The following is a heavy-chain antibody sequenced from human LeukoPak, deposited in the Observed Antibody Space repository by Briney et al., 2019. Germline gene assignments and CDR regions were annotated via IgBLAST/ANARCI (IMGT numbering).Heavy chain of an antibody. D-gene: IGHD3-16*01. CDR3: ARAARGYDYVWGSCQIDY. V-gene: IGHV4-30-4*01. J-gene: IGHJ4*02. Sequence: SETLSLTCTVSGGSISSGDYHWSWIRQPPGKGLEWIGYIYYSGSTYYNPSLKSRVTISVDTSKNQFSLKLSSVPAADTAVYYCARAARGYDYVWGSCQIDYWGQGTLVTVSS. CDR1: GGSISSGDYH. CDR2: IYYSGST.